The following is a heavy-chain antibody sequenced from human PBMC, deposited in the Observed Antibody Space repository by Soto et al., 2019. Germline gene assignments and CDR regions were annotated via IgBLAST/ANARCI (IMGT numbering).Heavy chain of an antibody. Sequence: PSETLSLTCAVSSGSISSSNWWSWVRQPPGKGLEWIGEIYHSGSTNYNPSLKSRVTISVDKSKNQFSLKLSSVTAADTAVYYCARLVGSSTSRYRDNWFDPWGQGTLVTVSS. V-gene: IGHV4-4*02. D-gene: IGHD2-2*02. J-gene: IGHJ5*02. CDR1: SGSISSSNW. CDR3: ARLVGSSTSRYRDNWFDP. CDR2: IYHSGST.